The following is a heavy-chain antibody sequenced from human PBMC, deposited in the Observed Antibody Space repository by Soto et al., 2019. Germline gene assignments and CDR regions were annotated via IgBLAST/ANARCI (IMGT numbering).Heavy chain of an antibody. CDR1: GFTFSSYA. CDR3: ARYIPGVRYYGMDV. D-gene: IGHD2-2*01. J-gene: IGHJ6*02. V-gene: IGHV3-23*01. CDR2: IGESGTPT. Sequence: GSLRLSCAASGFTFSSYAMKWVRQAPGKGLEWVSLIGESGTPTYYADSVKGRFPISRDNSGNTLFLEMYSLRAEDTAVYYCARYIPGVRYYGMDVWGQGTTVTVSS.